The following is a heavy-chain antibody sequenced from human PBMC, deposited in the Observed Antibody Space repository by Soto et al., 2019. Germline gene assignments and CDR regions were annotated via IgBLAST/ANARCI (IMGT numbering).Heavy chain of an antibody. V-gene: IGHV4-4*02. D-gene: IGHD2-21*01. CDR2: IYHAGSP. CDR1: GGSVFSSSW. Sequence: SETLSLTCGVSGGSVFSSSWWTWLRQSPGKGLEWIGEIYHAGSPNYNPSFQSRVTILLDKSKNNFSLRLTSVTAADAATYYCARGSSFRGDFDIWGQGITVSVSS. J-gene: IGHJ3*02. CDR3: ARGSSFRGDFDI.